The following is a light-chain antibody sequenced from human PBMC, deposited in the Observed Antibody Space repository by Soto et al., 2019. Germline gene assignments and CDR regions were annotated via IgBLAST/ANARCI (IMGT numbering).Light chain of an antibody. CDR3: QQYDYLIT. J-gene: IGKJ5*01. CDR1: QSLNSNY. V-gene: IGKV3-20*01. CDR2: DTF. Sequence: EIVLTQSPGTLSLSPGERATLSCRASQSLNSNYLAWHQQKPGQAPRLLIYDTFSRATGIPDRFSGSGSGTDFTLTISRLEPEDFAVYFCQQYDYLITFGQG.